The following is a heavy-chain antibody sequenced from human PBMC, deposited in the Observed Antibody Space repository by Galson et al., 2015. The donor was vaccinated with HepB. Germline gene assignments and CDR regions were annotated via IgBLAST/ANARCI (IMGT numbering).Heavy chain of an antibody. CDR1: GFTFSSYW. J-gene: IGHJ4*02. CDR2: IKQDGSEK. Sequence: SLRLSCAASGFTFSSYWMIWVRQAPGKGLEWVANIKQDGSEKYYVDSVKGRFTISRDNAKNSLYLQMNSLRAEDTAVYYCARDSQLWLHYFDYWGQGTLVTVSS. V-gene: IGHV3-7*03. CDR3: ARDSQLWLHYFDY. D-gene: IGHD5-18*01.